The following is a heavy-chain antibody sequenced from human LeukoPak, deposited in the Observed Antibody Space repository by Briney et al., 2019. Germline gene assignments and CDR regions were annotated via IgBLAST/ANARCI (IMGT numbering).Heavy chain of an antibody. V-gene: IGHV1-18*01. CDR2: ISAYNGNT. CDR3: ARLGYYYDSSGYYLFDY. J-gene: IGHJ4*02. CDR1: GGTFSSYA. D-gene: IGHD3-22*01. Sequence: GASVKVSCKASGGTFSSYAISWVRQAPGQGLEWMGWISAYNGNTNYAQKLQGRVTMTTDTSTSTAYMELRSLRSDDTAVYYCARLGYYYDSSGYYLFDYWGQGTLVTVSS.